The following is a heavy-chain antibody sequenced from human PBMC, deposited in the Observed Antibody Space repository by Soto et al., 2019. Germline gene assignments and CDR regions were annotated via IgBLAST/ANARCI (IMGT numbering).Heavy chain of an antibody. J-gene: IGHJ4*02. CDR1: GFTFSSYG. Sequence: PGGSLRLSCAASGFTFSSYGMHWVRQAPGKGLEWVAVIWYDGSNKYYADSVKGRFTISRDNSKNTLYLQMNSLRAEDTAVYYCARASIVVVPAAIWDYFDYWGQATLVTVSS. V-gene: IGHV3-33*01. CDR2: IWYDGSNK. CDR3: ARASIVVVPAAIWDYFDY. D-gene: IGHD2-2*01.